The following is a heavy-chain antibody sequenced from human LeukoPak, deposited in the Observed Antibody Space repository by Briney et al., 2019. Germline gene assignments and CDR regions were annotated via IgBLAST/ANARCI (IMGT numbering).Heavy chain of an antibody. CDR1: GFTDSSNY. CDR3: ARGDCSSTSCYARYYYYYMDV. D-gene: IGHD2-2*01. V-gene: IGHV3-53*05. CDR2: LYTDGST. J-gene: IGHJ6*03. Sequence: PGGSLRLSCAASGFTDSSNYMSWVRQAPGKGLEWVSLLYTDGSTDYADSVKGRFTISRDNSKNTLYLQMNSLRAEDTAVYYCARGDCSSTSCYARYYYYYMDVWGKGTTVTVSS.